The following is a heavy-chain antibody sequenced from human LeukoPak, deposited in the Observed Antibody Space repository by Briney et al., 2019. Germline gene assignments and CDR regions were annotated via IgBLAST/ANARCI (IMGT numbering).Heavy chain of an antibody. CDR3: AALRPFSTSYYFDY. Sequence: SETLSLTCTVSGGSISSYYWSWIRQPAEKGLEWIGRIYTSGSTNYNPSLKSRVTMSVDTSKNQFSLKLSSVTAADTAVYYCAALRPFSTSYYFDYWGQGTLVTVSS. CDR1: GGSISSYY. J-gene: IGHJ4*02. CDR2: IYTSGST. V-gene: IGHV4-4*07. D-gene: IGHD2/OR15-2a*01.